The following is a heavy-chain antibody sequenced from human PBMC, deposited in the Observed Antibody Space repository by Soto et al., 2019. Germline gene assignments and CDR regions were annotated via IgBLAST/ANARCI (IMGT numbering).Heavy chain of an antibody. Sequence: QVQLVQSGAELKKPGASVKVSCAASGYTFTSNSITWVRQAPGQGLEWMGWISAYNVETSYAEKFQGRLTMTTDTSTSTAYMELRSLRSDDTAVYYCARVWGSYRAPSGGAGFDPWGQGTLVTVSS. CDR2: ISAYNVET. J-gene: IGHJ5*02. V-gene: IGHV1-18*04. CDR1: GYTFTSNS. CDR3: ARVWGSYRAPSGGAGFDP. D-gene: IGHD3-16*02.